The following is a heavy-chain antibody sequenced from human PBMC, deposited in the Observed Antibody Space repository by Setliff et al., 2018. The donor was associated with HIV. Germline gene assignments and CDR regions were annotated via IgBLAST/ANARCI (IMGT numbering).Heavy chain of an antibody. D-gene: IGHD6-13*01. V-gene: IGHV4-4*09. CDR3: VGGGYSSPNWFDP. CDR2: IFISGST. Sequence: SETLSLTCTVSGGSISSYCWNWIRQPPGRGLEWIGFIFISGSTKYNPSLQSRVIMSIDTSKNQFSLKLTSVTAADTAVYYCVGGGYSSPNWFDPWGQGTLVTVSS. CDR1: GGSISSYC. J-gene: IGHJ5*02.